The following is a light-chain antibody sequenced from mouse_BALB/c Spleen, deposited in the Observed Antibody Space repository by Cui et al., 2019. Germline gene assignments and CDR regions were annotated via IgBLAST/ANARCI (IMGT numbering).Light chain of an antibody. CDR1: QDINSY. Sequence: DIKMTPSPFSMYASLGERVTITCKASQDINSYLSWFQQKPGKSPKTLIYRANRLVDGVPSRFSGSGSGQDYSLTISSLEYEDMGIYYCLQYDEFPFTFGSGTKLEIK. CDR3: LQYDEFPFT. V-gene: IGKV14-111*01. CDR2: RAN. J-gene: IGKJ4*01.